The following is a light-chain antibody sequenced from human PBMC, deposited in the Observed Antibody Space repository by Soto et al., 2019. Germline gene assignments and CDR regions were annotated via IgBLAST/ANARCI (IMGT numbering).Light chain of an antibody. J-gene: IGLJ3*02. CDR1: SSDVGAYNY. Sequence: QSVLTQPPSASGSPGQSVTISCTGTSSDVGAYNYVSWYQQHAGKAPKLVIYEVTKRPSGVPDRFSGSKSANTASLTVSGLQAEDGADYYCSSFASSNTWVFGGGTKLTV. V-gene: IGLV2-8*01. CDR3: SSFASSNTWV. CDR2: EVT.